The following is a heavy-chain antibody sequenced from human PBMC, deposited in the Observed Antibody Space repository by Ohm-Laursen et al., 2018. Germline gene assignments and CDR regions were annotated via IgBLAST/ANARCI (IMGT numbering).Heavy chain of an antibody. CDR3: ARLWYSGSYLDAFDI. CDR1: GGSISSSSYY. J-gene: IGHJ3*02. CDR2: IYYSGST. V-gene: IGHV4-39*01. Sequence: SETLSLTCTVSGGSISSSSYYWGWIRQPPGKGLEWIGSIYYSGSTYYNPSLKSRVTISVDTSKNQFSLKLSSVTAADTAVYYCARLWYSGSYLDAFDIWGQGTMVTVSS. D-gene: IGHD1-26*01.